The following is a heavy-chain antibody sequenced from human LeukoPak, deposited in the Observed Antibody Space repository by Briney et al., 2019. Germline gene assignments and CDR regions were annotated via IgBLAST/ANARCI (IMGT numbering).Heavy chain of an antibody. CDR2: ISYDGSNR. CDR3: ANDYRSGSFHDF. J-gene: IGHJ4*02. CDR1: GFTFSSYG. V-gene: IGHV3-30*18. D-gene: IGHD3-10*01. Sequence: QAGGSLRLSCAASGFTFSSYGMHWVRQAPGKGLEWVAVISYDGSNRYYADSVKGRFTISRDNSKNTLYLQMNTLRAEDTAVYYCANDYRSGSFHDFWGQGTLVTVSS.